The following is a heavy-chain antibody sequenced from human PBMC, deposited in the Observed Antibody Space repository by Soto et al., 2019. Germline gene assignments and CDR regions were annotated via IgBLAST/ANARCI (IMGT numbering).Heavy chain of an antibody. CDR1: GFTFSSYG. CDR2: IWYDGSNK. CDR3: ARASPGAIPYGMDV. D-gene: IGHD1-26*01. Sequence: QVQLVESGGGVVQPGRSLRLACAASGFTFSSYGMHWVRQAPGKGLEWVAVIWYDGSNKYYADSVKGRFTISRDNSMNTLYLQMNSLRAEATAVYYCARASPGAIPYGMDVWGQGTTVTVSS. J-gene: IGHJ6*02. V-gene: IGHV3-33*01.